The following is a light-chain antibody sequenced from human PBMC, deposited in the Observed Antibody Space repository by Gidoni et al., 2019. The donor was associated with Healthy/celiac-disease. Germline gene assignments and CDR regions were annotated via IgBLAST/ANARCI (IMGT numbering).Light chain of an antibody. V-gene: IGKV3-11*01. Sequence: EIVLTQSPATLSLSPGDSATLSCRARLSVSSYLAWYQQRPDQAPMLLIYNASNGATGIPARVSGSGSGTDFTLTISSLGPEEFAVYYCQQRGNWPQYTFGQGTKLEIK. J-gene: IGKJ2*01. CDR3: QQRGNWPQYT. CDR2: NAS. CDR1: LSVSSY.